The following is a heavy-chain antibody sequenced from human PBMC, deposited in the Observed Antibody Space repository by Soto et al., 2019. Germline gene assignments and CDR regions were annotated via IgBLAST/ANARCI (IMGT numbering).Heavy chain of an antibody. D-gene: IGHD2-15*01. Sequence: QVQLVQSGAEVKRPGASLKVSCKASGYTFTTYGFNWVRQAPGQGLEWMGWISPYNGDTNYAQNFQGRVTLTTDTSTSTADMELRSLTSDDTAVYYCARTPRGQMIVLEAATRFDYWGQGTLVTVSS. CDR2: ISPYNGDT. V-gene: IGHV1-18*04. CDR3: ARTPRGQMIVLEAATRFDY. CDR1: GYTFTTYG. J-gene: IGHJ4*02.